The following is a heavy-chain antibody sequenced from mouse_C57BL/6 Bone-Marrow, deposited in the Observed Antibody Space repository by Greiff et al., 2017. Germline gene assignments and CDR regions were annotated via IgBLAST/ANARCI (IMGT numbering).Heavy chain of an antibody. CDR1: GYTFTSYW. CDR3: AREDYGSSYHFDY. CDR2: INPSSGYT. D-gene: IGHD1-1*01. V-gene: IGHV1-7*01. J-gene: IGHJ2*01. Sequence: VQLQQSGAELAKPGASVKLSCKASGYTFTSYWMHWVKQRPGQGLEWIGYINPSSGYTKYNQKFKDKATLTAYKSSSTAYMQLSSLTYEDSAVYYCAREDYGSSYHFDYWGQGTTLTVSS.